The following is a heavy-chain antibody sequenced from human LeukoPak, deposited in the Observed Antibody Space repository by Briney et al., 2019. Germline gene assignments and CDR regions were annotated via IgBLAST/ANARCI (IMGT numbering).Heavy chain of an antibody. CDR2: INQSGST. CDR1: GGSFSGYY. CDR3: ARRRSSSWYTPVRSWFDP. Sequence: PSETLSLTCAVYGGSFSGYYWSWIRQPPGKGLEWIGEINQSGSTNYNPSLKSRVTISVDTSKNQFSLKLSSVTAADTAVYYCARRRSSSWYTPVRSWFDPWGQGTLVTVSS. J-gene: IGHJ5*02. V-gene: IGHV4-34*01. D-gene: IGHD6-13*01.